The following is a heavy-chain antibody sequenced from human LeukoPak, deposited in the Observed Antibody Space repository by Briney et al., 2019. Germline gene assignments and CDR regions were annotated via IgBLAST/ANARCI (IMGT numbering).Heavy chain of an antibody. V-gene: IGHV4-34*01. CDR1: GGSFSGYY. Sequence: PSETLSLTCAVYGGSFSGYYWSWIRQPPGKGLEWIGEINHSGSTNYNPSLKSRVTISVDTSKHQFSLKLSSVTAADTAVYYCARFSRRQLARLRHYYMDVWGKGTTVTVSS. D-gene: IGHD6-6*01. J-gene: IGHJ6*03. CDR3: ARFSRRQLARLRHYYMDV. CDR2: INHSGST.